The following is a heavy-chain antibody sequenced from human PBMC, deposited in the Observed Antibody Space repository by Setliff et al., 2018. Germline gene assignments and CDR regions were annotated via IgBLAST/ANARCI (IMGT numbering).Heavy chain of an antibody. J-gene: IGHJ3*02. V-gene: IGHV1-2*06. CDR3: ARDGGGDSDAFDI. CDR2: INPSSGAT. D-gene: IGHD3-16*01. Sequence: ASVKVSCKASGYTFTSYGISWVRQAPGQGLEWMGRINPSSGATIYAQKFQGRVTMTRDTSISTAYMELGRLRSDDTAVYFCARDGGGDSDAFDIWGQGTMVTV. CDR1: GYTFTSYG.